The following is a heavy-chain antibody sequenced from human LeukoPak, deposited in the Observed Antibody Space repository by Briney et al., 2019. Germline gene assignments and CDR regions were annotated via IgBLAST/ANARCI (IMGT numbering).Heavy chain of an antibody. D-gene: IGHD2-15*01. Sequence: GGSLRLSCAASGFTFKSYAMSWVRQASGKGLEWVSGISGGGDNTYYADSVKGRFTISRDTSKNMVYLEMNSLRAEDTAVYYCAKVGPGAARDYWGQGTLVTVSS. J-gene: IGHJ4*02. CDR1: GFTFKSYA. CDR2: ISGGGDNT. V-gene: IGHV3-23*01. CDR3: AKVGPGAARDY.